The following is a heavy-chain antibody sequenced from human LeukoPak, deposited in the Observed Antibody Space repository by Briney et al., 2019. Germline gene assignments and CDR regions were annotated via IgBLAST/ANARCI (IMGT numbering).Heavy chain of an antibody. D-gene: IGHD3-3*01. J-gene: IGHJ4*02. CDR3: ARVPVRFD. CDR2: ISYDGSNK. V-gene: IGHV3-30-3*01. Sequence: GGSLRLSCVASGFTFSSSAMHWVRQAPGKGLEWVAVISYDGSNKYYADSVKGRFTISRDNAKNSLYLQMNSLRAEDTAVYYCARVPVRFDWGQGTLVTVSS. CDR1: GFTFSSSA.